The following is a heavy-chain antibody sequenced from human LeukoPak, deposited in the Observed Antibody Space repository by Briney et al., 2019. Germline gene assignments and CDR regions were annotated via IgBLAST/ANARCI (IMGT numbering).Heavy chain of an antibody. Sequence: ASVKVSCKASGYTFTSYDINWVRQATGQGLEWMGWTNPNSGNTGYAQKFQGRVTITRNTSISTAYMELSSLRSEDTAVYYCRWYQLLYGTGGDYFDYWGQGTLVTVSS. CDR2: TNPNSGNT. D-gene: IGHD2-2*02. CDR3: RWYQLLYGTGGDYFDY. V-gene: IGHV1-8*03. CDR1: GYTFTSYD. J-gene: IGHJ4*02.